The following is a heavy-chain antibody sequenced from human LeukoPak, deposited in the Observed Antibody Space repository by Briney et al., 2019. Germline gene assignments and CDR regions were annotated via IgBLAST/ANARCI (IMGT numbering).Heavy chain of an antibody. CDR3: ARDKGDYDKSGSLFVF. V-gene: IGHV3-7*03. Sequence: GGSLRLSCAAPGFTFSRYWMSWVRQSPRKGLEWVANIKQDGSESYYVDSVKGRFTISRDNAGNSLYLQMHSLTVDDTAMYYCARDKGDYDKSGSLFVFGGQGTLVTVSS. D-gene: IGHD3-22*01. CDR2: IKQDGSES. J-gene: IGHJ4*02. CDR1: GFTFSRYW.